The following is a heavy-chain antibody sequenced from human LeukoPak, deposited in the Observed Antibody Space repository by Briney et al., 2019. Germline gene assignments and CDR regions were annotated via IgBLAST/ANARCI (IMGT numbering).Heavy chain of an antibody. CDR2: IYSGGST. CDR3: ARDNLSYYDSSGYGYYYYYGMDV. Sequence: PGGSLRLSCAASGFTVSSNYMSWVRQAPGKGLEWVSVIYSGGSTYYADSVKGRFTISRDNSKNTLYLQMNSLRAEDTAVYYCARDNLSYYDSSGYGYYYYYGMDVWGQGTTVTVSS. V-gene: IGHV3-53*01. D-gene: IGHD3-22*01. J-gene: IGHJ6*02. CDR1: GFTVSSNY.